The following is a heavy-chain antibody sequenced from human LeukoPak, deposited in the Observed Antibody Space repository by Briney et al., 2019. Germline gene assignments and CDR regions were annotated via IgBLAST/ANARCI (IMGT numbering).Heavy chain of an antibody. Sequence: PGGSLRHSCAASGFTFSSYSMNWVRQAPGKGLEWVSSISSSSSNIYYADSVKGRFTISRDNAKNSLYLQMNSLRAEDTAVYYCARDRGIAAAGLFDYWGQGTLVTVSS. CDR3: ARDRGIAAAGLFDY. CDR2: ISSSSSNI. J-gene: IGHJ4*02. V-gene: IGHV3-21*01. D-gene: IGHD6-13*01. CDR1: GFTFSSYS.